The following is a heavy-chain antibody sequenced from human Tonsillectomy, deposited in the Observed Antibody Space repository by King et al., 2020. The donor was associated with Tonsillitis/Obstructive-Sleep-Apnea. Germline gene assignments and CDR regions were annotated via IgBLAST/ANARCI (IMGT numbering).Heavy chain of an antibody. J-gene: IGHJ4*02. Sequence: QLVQSGGGVVQPGRSLRLSCAASGFTFSHYAMHWVRQAPGKGLEWVAFISYDGSNKYYADSVRGRFTISRDNSENTLSLQMNSLKAEDTAVYYCARDFQLVFDYWGQGTLVTVSS. CDR2: ISYDGSNK. CDR3: ARDFQLVFDY. CDR1: GFTFSHYA. D-gene: IGHD6-13*01. V-gene: IGHV3-30*04.